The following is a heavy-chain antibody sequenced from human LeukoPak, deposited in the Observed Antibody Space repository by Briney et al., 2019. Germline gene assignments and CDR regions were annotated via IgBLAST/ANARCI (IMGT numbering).Heavy chain of an antibody. CDR3: AKDPNYYDSSGYYWGRDWYFDL. D-gene: IGHD3-22*01. J-gene: IGHJ2*01. CDR1: GFTFSSYA. CDR2: ISGSGGST. Sequence: GGSLRLSCAASGFTFSSYAMSWVRQAPGKGLEWVSAISGSGGSTYYAVSVKGRFTISRDNSKNTLYLQMNSLRAEDTAVYYCAKDPNYYDSSGYYWGRDWYFDLWGRGTLVTVSS. V-gene: IGHV3-23*01.